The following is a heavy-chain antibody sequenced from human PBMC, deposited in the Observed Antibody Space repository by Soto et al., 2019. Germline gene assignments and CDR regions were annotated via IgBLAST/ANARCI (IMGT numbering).Heavy chain of an antibody. V-gene: IGHV4-4*02. Sequence: PSETLSLTCAVSGGSISRWNWWSWDRQPPGKGLEWIGEIYHSGSTNYNPSLKSRVTISVDKSKNQFSLKLSSVTAADTAVYYCARDRRGSSSLYYYYYYGMDVWGQGTTVTVSS. CDR1: GGSISRWNW. J-gene: IGHJ6*02. CDR3: ARDRRGSSSLYYYYYYGMDV. D-gene: IGHD6-6*01. CDR2: IYHSGST.